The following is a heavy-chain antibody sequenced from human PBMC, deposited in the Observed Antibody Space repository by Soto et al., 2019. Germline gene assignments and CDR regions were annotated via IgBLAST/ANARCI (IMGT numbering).Heavy chain of an antibody. D-gene: IGHD6-13*01. V-gene: IGHV1-69*02. Sequence: QVQLVQSGAEVKKPGSSVKVSCKASGGTFSSYTISWVRQAPGQGLEWMGRIIPILGIANYAQKFQGRVTITADKSTSTAYMELSSLRSGDTAVYYCARLGAAAGTYYFDYWGQGTLVTVSS. CDR3: ARLGAAAGTYYFDY. CDR2: IIPILGIA. J-gene: IGHJ4*02. CDR1: GGTFSSYT.